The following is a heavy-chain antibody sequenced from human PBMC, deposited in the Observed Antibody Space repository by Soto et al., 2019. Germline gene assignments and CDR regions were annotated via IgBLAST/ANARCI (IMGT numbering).Heavy chain of an antibody. D-gene: IGHD6-19*01. Sequence: PGGSLRLSCVASGFSLANYPMNWVRQTPGKGLEWISYSSPRGDTIYYADSVEGRFTISRDNARNSLSLHMSSLRDEDSALYYCAKGPHTNVGWPYYFESWGQGVPVPSPQ. CDR2: SSPRGDTI. CDR3: AKGPHTNVGWPYYFES. V-gene: IGHV3-48*02. J-gene: IGHJ4*02. CDR1: GFSLANYP.